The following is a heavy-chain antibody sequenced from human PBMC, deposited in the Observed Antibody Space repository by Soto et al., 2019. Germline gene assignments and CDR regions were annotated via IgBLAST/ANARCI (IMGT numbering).Heavy chain of an antibody. V-gene: IGHV4-61*08. Sequence: SETLSLTCTVSGGSISSGGYYWSWIRQHPGKGLEWIGHIYYSGSTNYNPSLKSRVTISVHTSKIQFSLKLRSVTAADTGVYFCARARGLLFDSWGQGTLVTVSS. J-gene: IGHJ4*02. CDR3: ARARGLLFDS. D-gene: IGHD3-22*01. CDR1: GGSISSGGYY. CDR2: IYYSGST.